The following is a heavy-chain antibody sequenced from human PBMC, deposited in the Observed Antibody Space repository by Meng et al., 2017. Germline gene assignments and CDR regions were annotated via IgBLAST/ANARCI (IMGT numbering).Heavy chain of an antibody. CDR1: GYTLTELS. D-gene: IGHD1-26*01. CDR2: FDPEDYET. J-gene: IGHJ4*02. V-gene: IGHV1-24*01. CDR3: ATMWRLVGATGGDIPYYFDY. Sequence: ASVKVSCQVSGYTLTELSMHWVRQAPGKGLEWMGGFDPEDYETVYAQKFQGRVTMTEDTSIDTAYMELDSLRSEDTAVYYCATMWRLVGATGGDIPYYFDYWGQGTVVTVSS.